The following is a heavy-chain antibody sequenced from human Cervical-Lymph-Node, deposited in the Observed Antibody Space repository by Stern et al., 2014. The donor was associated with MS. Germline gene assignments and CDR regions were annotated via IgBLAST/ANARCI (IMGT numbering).Heavy chain of an antibody. CDR3: VRDQAGIAAS. V-gene: IGHV1-69*01. J-gene: IGHJ4*02. CDR2: ISPLFGTA. Sequence: QVQLVQSGAEVKKPGSSVKVSCKTSGGSFSTINISWVRQAPGHRLEWLGGISPLFGTANYAQKVQGRVTITADDSTSTVNMEMSGLRSQDTAVYYCVRDQAGIAASWGQGTLVTVSS. D-gene: IGHD6-13*01. CDR1: GGSFSTIN.